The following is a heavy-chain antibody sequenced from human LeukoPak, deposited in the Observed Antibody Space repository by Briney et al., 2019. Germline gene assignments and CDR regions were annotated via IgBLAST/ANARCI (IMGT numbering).Heavy chain of an antibody. CDR2: INPNSGGT. V-gene: IGHV1-2*02. CDR3: ARLIAVAGTGEY. Sequence: ASVKVSCKASGYTFTGYYMHWVRQAPGQGLGWMGWINPNSGGTNYAQKFQGRVTMTRNTSISTAYMELSSLRSEDTAGYYCARLIAVAGTGEYWGQGTLVTVSS. D-gene: IGHD6-19*01. J-gene: IGHJ4*02. CDR1: GYTFTGYY.